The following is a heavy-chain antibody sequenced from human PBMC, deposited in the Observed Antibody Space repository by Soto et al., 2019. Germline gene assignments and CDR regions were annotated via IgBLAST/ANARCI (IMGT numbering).Heavy chain of an antibody. CDR2: ISPYKGNT. CDR1: GYTVSSIG. CDR3: ARDLDASGSYYTDS. D-gene: IGHD3-10*01. V-gene: IGHV1-18*01. J-gene: IGHJ4*02. Sequence: GASVKVSCKASGYTVSSIGISWVRQAPGQGLEWMGWISPYKGNTHYAQGLQGRVTMTTDTSTSTAYMELRSLRSDDTAVYYCARDLDASGSYYTDSWGQGTLVTVSS.